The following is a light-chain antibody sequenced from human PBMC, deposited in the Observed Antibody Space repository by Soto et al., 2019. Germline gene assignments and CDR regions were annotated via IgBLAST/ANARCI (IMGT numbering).Light chain of an antibody. Sequence: EIVLTQSPATLSLSPGERATLSCRASQSVSSYLAWYQQKPGQAPRLLIYDASNRATGIPARFSGGGSGTDSTLTISSLEPEGFAVSYCPQRSNWPVTFGQGTKLEIK. CDR1: QSVSSY. CDR3: PQRSNWPVT. J-gene: IGKJ2*01. CDR2: DAS. V-gene: IGKV3-11*01.